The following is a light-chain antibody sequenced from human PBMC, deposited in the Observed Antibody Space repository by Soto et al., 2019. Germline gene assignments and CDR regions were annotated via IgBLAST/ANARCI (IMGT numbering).Light chain of an antibody. CDR2: GAS. Sequence: IVLTQSPGALSLSPGGRATRAFMASQSVSSSYLAWYQQKPGQAPSLLIYGASRRATGIPDRFSGSGSGTDFTLTISRLEPEDFAVYYCQKYDSSPITCGQGTRREI. CDR1: QSVSSSY. CDR3: QKYDSSPIT. V-gene: IGKV3-20*01. J-gene: IGKJ5*01.